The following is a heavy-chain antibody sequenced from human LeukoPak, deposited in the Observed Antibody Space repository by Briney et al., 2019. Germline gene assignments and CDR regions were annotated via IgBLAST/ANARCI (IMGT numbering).Heavy chain of an antibody. CDR1: GFTFSGSA. CDR2: IRDKANSYAT. J-gene: IGHJ6*02. Sequence: GGSLRLSCAASGFTFSGSAIHWVRQASGKGLEWVGRIRDKANSYATAYIASVKGRFTISRDDSKNTAYLQMNSLRAEDTAVYYCARDQHYYDSSGYYPYYYYGMDVWGQGTTVTVSS. CDR3: ARDQHYYDSSGYYPYYYYGMDV. V-gene: IGHV3-73*01. D-gene: IGHD3-22*01.